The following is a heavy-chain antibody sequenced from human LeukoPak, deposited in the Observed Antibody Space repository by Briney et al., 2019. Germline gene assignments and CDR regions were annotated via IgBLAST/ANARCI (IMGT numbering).Heavy chain of an antibody. V-gene: IGHV4-39*07. D-gene: IGHD3-22*01. CDR3: PRVSEDSSGYYLHAFDI. CDR2: IYYSGST. Sequence: SETLSLTCTVSGGSISSSSYYWGWIRQPPGKGLEWIGSIYYSGSTYYNPSLKSRVTISVDTSKNQFSLKLSSVTAADTAVYYCPRVSEDSSGYYLHAFDIWGQGTMVTVSS. J-gene: IGHJ3*02. CDR1: GGSISSSSYY.